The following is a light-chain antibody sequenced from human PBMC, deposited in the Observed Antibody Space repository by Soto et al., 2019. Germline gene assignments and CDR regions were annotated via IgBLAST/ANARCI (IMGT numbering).Light chain of an antibody. CDR1: QGIRDD. CDR3: QQYGSSTGT. CDR2: AAS. Sequence: DIQMTQSPSSLSASVGDRVSITCRASQGIRDDLGWYQQKPGKAPKRLIFAASSLQSGVSSRFSGSGSGTEFTLTISRLEPEDFAVYYCQQYGSSTGTFGQGTKVEIK. V-gene: IGKV1-17*01. J-gene: IGKJ1*01.